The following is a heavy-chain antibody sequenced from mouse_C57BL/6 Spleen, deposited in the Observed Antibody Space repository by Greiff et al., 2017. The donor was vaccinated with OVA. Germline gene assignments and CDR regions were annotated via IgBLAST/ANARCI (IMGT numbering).Heavy chain of an antibody. CDR2: IYPGSGNT. J-gene: IGHJ1*03. Sequence: VQLQESGPELVKPGASVKISCKASGYSFTSYYIHWVKQRPGQGLAWIGWIYPGSGNTKYNEKFKGKATLTADTSSSTAYMQLSSLTSEDSAVYYCARSTMVTTGYFDVWGTGTTVTVSS. CDR1: GYSFTSYY. CDR3: ARSTMVTTGYFDV. D-gene: IGHD2-2*01. V-gene: IGHV1-66*01.